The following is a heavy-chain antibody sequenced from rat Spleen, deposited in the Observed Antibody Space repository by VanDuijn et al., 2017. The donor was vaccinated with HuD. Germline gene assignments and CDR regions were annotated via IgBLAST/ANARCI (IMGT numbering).Heavy chain of an antibody. J-gene: IGHJ1*01. D-gene: IGHD2-2*01. Sequence: EVQLVESDGGLVQPGRSLKLSCAASGFTFSDYYMAWVRQTPKKGLEWVAYINTGGGSTYYRDSVKGRFTISRDNTKNTLYLQMDNLRSEDTATYYCARAGYLRDWYFDFWGPGTMVTVSS. CDR2: INTGGGST. V-gene: IGHV5-27*01. CDR3: ARAGYLRDWYFDF. CDR1: GFTFSDYY.